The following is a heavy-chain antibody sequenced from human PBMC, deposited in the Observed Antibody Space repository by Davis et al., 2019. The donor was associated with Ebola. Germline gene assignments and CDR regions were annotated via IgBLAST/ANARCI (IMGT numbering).Heavy chain of an antibody. D-gene: IGHD3-16*01. CDR2: IYYDGRT. CDR3: ARVWGTFDF. CDR1: GGSVFGHY. V-gene: IGHV4-59*02. J-gene: IGHJ4*02. Sequence: PSETLSLTCTVSGGSVFGHYWSWIRQPPGKGLQWIGYIYYDGRTKENPSLKTRVTMSIDTAKNQFSLQLTSVTAADTAVYYCARVWGTFDFWGQGALVTVSS.